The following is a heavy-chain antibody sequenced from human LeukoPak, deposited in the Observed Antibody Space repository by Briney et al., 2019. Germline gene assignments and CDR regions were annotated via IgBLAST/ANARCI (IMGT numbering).Heavy chain of an antibody. CDR2: IYSSGST. D-gene: IGHD3-22*01. J-gene: IGHJ4*02. CDR1: GGSISSSTYY. Sequence: SETLSLTRTVSGGSISSSTYYWGWIRQPPGKGLEWIGSIYSSGSTYYNPSFKSRVTISVDTSRNQFSLKLSSVTAADTAVYYCARHWGSSGYADYWGQGTLVTVSS. V-gene: IGHV4-39*01. CDR3: ARHWGSSGYADY.